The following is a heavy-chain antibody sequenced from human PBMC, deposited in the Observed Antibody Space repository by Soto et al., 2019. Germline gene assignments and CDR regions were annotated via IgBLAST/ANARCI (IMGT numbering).Heavy chain of an antibody. J-gene: IGHJ5*02. CDR3: ARVGGGYSGYEGWFDP. CDR2: TNPNSGGT. Sequence: GASVKVSCKASGYTFTGYYMHWVRQAPGQGLEWMGWTNPNSGGTNYAQKFQGRVTMTRDTPISTAYMELSRLRSDDTAVYYCARVGGGYSGYEGWFDPWGQGTLVTVSS. V-gene: IGHV1-2*02. CDR1: GYTFTGYY. D-gene: IGHD5-12*01.